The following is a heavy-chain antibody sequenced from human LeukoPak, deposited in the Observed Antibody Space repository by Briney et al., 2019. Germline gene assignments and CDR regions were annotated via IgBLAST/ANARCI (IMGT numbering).Heavy chain of an antibody. J-gene: IGHJ4*02. CDR2: IHYIGTT. V-gene: IGHV4-61*08. CDR3: ARSAYFGSAFDY. CDR1: GGSISSGGYY. D-gene: IGHD3-10*01. Sequence: SETLSLTCTVSGGSISSGGYYWSWIRQHPGKGLEWIGYIHYIGTTNYNPSLKSRVTISVDTSKNQFSLKLISVTAADTAVYYCARSAYFGSAFDYWGQGNLVTVSS.